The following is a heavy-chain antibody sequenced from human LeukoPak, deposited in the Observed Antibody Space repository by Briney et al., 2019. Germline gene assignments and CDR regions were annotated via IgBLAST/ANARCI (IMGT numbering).Heavy chain of an antibody. CDR2: IHPNSGGT. Sequence: GASVKVSCKASGYTFTGYYMHWVRQAPGQGLEWMGWIHPNSGGTNYAQKFQAWVTMTRDTSISTAYMELSRLRSDDTAVYYCASGEVGVVYRAGGRYYYYYHAMDVWGQGTTVTVSS. CDR1: GYTFTGYY. D-gene: IGHD2-15*01. CDR3: ASGEVGVVYRAGGRYYYYYHAMDV. J-gene: IGHJ6*02. V-gene: IGHV1-2*04.